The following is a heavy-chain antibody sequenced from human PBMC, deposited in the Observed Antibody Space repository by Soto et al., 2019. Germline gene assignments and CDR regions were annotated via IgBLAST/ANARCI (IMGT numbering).Heavy chain of an antibody. D-gene: IGHD1-1*01. Sequence: PGGSLRLSCAASGFICSSYDMSWVRQAPGKGLEWVSTILVGGSTHYEDSVKGRFTISRDESKNTVYLQMHSLTAGDTAVYYCAKATETSGGAFDICGQGTMVTVSS. CDR2: ILVGGST. J-gene: IGHJ3*02. CDR1: GFICSSYD. V-gene: IGHV3-23*01. CDR3: AKATETSGGAFDI.